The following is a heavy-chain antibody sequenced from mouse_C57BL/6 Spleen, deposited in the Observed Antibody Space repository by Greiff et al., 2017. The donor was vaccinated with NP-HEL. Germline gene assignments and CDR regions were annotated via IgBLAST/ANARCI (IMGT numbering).Heavy chain of an antibody. CDR1: GFTFSDYY. V-gene: IGHV5-12*01. Sequence: EVKLMESGGGLVQPGGSLKLSCAASGFTFSDYYMYWVRQTPEKRLEWVAYISNGGGSTYYPDTVKGRFTISRDNAKNTLYLQMSRLKSEDTAMYYCARQDYDYEDYAMDYWGQGTSVTVSS. CDR2: ISNGGGST. D-gene: IGHD2-4*01. J-gene: IGHJ4*01. CDR3: ARQDYDYEDYAMDY.